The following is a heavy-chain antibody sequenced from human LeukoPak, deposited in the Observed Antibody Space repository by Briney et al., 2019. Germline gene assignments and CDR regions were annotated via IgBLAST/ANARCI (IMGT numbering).Heavy chain of an antibody. V-gene: IGHV4-38-2*02. J-gene: IGHJ4*02. D-gene: IGHD3-22*01. CDR3: ARDPYRETYYHRGLFDY. CDR2: FYHSGNT. Sequence: SETLSLTCTVSGYSISSGYYWGWIRQPPGKGPEWIASFYHSGNTHYNSSLKSRVTISVDTSKNQFSLRLSSVTAADTAVYYCARDPYRETYYHRGLFDYWGQGTRVTVSS. CDR1: GYSISSGYY.